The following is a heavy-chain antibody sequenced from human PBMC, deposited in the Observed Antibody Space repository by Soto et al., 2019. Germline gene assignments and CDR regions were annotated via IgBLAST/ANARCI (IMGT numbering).Heavy chain of an antibody. CDR1: GYSISSGYY. V-gene: IGHV4-38-2*01. Sequence: DTLSLTCAVSGYSISSGYYWGWIRQPPGKGLEWIGSIYHSGSTYYNPSLKSRVTISVDTSKNQFSLKLSSVTAADTAVYYCARGGILTGYYYGQGNWFDPWGQGTLVTVSS. CDR3: ARGGILTGYYYGQGNWFDP. D-gene: IGHD3-9*01. J-gene: IGHJ5*02. CDR2: IYHSGST.